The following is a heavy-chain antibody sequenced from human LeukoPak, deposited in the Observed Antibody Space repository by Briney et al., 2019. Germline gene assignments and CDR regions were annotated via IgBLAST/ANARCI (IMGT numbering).Heavy chain of an antibody. Sequence: PGGSLRLSCAASGFTFSSYAMSWVRQAPGKGLEWVSGISGSGGSTYYADSVKGRSTISRDNSKNTLYLQMNSLRAEDTAVYYCARGIAAAGRFDYWGQGTLVTVSS. CDR3: ARGIAAAGRFDY. V-gene: IGHV3-23*01. CDR1: GFTFSSYA. D-gene: IGHD6-13*01. J-gene: IGHJ4*02. CDR2: ISGSGGST.